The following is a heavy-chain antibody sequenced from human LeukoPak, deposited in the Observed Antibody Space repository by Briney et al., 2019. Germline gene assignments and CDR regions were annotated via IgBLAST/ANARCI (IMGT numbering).Heavy chain of an antibody. Sequence: GGSLRLSCAASGFTFSSYAMHWVRQAPGKGLEWVAVISYDGSNKYYADSVKGRFTISRDNSKNTLYLQMNSPRAEDTAVYYCAKDRQPGYSSGWYFDYWGQGTLVTVSS. CDR2: ISYDGSNK. CDR3: AKDRQPGYSSGWYFDY. CDR1: GFTFSSYA. J-gene: IGHJ4*02. D-gene: IGHD6-19*01. V-gene: IGHV3-30-3*01.